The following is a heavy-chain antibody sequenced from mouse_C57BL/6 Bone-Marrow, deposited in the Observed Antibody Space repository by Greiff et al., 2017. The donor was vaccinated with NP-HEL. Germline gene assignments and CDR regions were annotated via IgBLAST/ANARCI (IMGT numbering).Heavy chain of an antibody. Sequence: VQLKESGPGLVAPSQRLSITCTVSGFSLTSYGVSWVRQPPGKGLEWLGVIWGAGSTNYHSALISRLSISKDNSKGQVFLKLNSLQTDDTATYYCATITTVVATKAMDYWGQGTSVTVSS. CDR1: GFSLTSYG. D-gene: IGHD1-1*01. CDR2: IWGAGST. CDR3: ATITTVVATKAMDY. J-gene: IGHJ4*01. V-gene: IGHV2-3*01.